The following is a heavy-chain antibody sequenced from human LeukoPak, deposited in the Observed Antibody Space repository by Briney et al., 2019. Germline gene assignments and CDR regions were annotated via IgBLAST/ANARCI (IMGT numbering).Heavy chain of an antibody. Sequence: PSETLSLTCSVSGGSISSYYWSWIRQPPGKGLEWIGYIYYTGSTNYNPSLESRVTISIDTSKKQLSLKLRSVTAADTAVYYCARDRRESSKPNDAFDNWGQGTMVTVSS. CDR3: ARDRRESSKPNDAFDN. D-gene: IGHD4-11*01. CDR1: GGSISSYY. V-gene: IGHV4-59*01. CDR2: IYYTGST. J-gene: IGHJ3*02.